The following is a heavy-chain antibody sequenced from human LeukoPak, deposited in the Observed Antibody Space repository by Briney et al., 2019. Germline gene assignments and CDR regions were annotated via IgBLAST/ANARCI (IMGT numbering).Heavy chain of an antibody. CDR1: GGSISSGSYY. J-gene: IGHJ4*02. D-gene: IGHD6-19*01. Sequence: PSETLSLTCTVSGGSISSGSYYWSWIRQPAGKGLEWIGRIYTSGCTNYNPSLKSRHTISVATSKNQFSLKLSSVTAADTAVYYCARGRRQWLVLRHYYFDYWGQGTLVTVYS. CDR3: ARGRRQWLVLRHYYFDY. CDR2: IYTSGCT. V-gene: IGHV4-61*02.